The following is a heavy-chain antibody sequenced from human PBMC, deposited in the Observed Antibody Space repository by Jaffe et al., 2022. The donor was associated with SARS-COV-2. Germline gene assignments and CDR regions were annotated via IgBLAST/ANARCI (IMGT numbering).Heavy chain of an antibody. CDR1: GFTFSNAW. CDR3: TASVTPNYYYGMDV. CDR2: IKSKTDGGTT. J-gene: IGHJ6*02. Sequence: EVQLVESGGGLVKPGGSLRLSCAASGFTFSNAWMSWVRQAPGKGLEWVGRIKSKTDGGTTDYAAPVKGRFTISRDDSKNTLYLQMNSLKTEDTAVYYCTASVTPNYYYGMDVWGQGTTVTVSS. D-gene: IGHD4-4*01. V-gene: IGHV3-15*01.